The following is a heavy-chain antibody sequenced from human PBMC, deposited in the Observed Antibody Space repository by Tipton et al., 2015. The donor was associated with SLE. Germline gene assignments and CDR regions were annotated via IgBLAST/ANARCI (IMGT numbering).Heavy chain of an antibody. CDR1: GFTFSSYA. V-gene: IGHV3-23*01. J-gene: IGHJ4*02. CDR3: AKADYDFWSGYYGFDY. CDR2: ISGSGGST. Sequence: SLRLSCAASGFTFSSYAMSWVRQAPGKGLEWVSVISGSGGSTYYADSVKGRFTISRENSKNTLYLQMNSLRAEDTAVYYCAKADYDFWSGYYGFDYWGQGTLVTVSS. D-gene: IGHD3-3*01.